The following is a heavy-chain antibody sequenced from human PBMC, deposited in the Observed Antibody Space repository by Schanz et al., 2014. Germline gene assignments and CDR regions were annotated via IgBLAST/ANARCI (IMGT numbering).Heavy chain of an antibody. CDR1: GFTFRDYY. J-gene: IGHJ6*02. CDR2: ISSGSSYA. D-gene: IGHD3-16*01. Sequence: QVQLVESGGGLVKPGGSLRLSCAASGFTFRDYYMSWIRQAPGKGLEWVSDISSGSSYANYADSVKGRFTISRDNAKNTLYLQMNRLIAEDTAVYYCARDFDCRRGCGSWCCLGDCMDVWGQGTTVTVSS. V-gene: IGHV3-11*05. CDR3: ARDFDCRRGCGSWCCLGDCMDV.